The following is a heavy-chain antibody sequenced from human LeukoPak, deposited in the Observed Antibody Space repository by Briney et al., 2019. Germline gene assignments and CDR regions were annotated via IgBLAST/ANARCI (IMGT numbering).Heavy chain of an antibody. CDR2: IYYSGST. D-gene: IGHD5-24*01. J-gene: IGHJ4*02. CDR1: GGSISSGGYY. CDR3: ARDSMATTEGGIDY. V-gene: IGHV4-31*03. Sequence: SQTLSLTCTVSGGSISSGGYYWIWIRQHPGKGLEWIGYIYYSGSTYYNPSLKSRVTISVDTSKNQFSLKLSSVTAADTAVYYCARDSMATTEGGIDYWGQGTLVTVSS.